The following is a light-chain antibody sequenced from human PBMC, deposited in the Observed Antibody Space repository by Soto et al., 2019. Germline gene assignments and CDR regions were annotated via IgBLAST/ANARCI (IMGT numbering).Light chain of an antibody. J-gene: IGLJ2*01. CDR1: SSDVGAYNY. Sequence: QSALTQPASVSGSPGQSITISCTGTSSDVGAYNYVSWYQQHPGKAPKLIIYDDSDRPSGVSNRFSGSKSGNTASLTISGLQAEDETDYYCSSYTSSAAVVFGGGTKLTVL. CDR3: SSYTSSAAVV. CDR2: DDS. V-gene: IGLV2-14*03.